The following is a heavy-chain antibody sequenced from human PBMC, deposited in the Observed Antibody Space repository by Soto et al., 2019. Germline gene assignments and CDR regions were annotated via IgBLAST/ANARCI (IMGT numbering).Heavy chain of an antibody. Sequence: EVQLVETGGGLIQPGGSLRLSCAASGFTVSSNYMSWVRQAPGKGLEWVSVIYSGGSTYYADSVEGRFTISRDNTKNTLYLQMNSLRAEDTAVYYCARDRGVSPPNYYYYGMDVWGQGTTVTVSS. D-gene: IGHD3-10*01. CDR1: GFTVSSNY. CDR3: ARDRGVSPPNYYYYGMDV. J-gene: IGHJ6*02. V-gene: IGHV3-53*02. CDR2: IYSGGST.